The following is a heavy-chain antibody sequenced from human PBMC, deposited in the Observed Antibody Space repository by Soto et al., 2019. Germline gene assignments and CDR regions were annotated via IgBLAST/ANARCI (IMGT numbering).Heavy chain of an antibody. CDR3: VRARATDSRPDY. D-gene: IGHD3-22*01. V-gene: IGHV3-21*01. CDR2: VSSGSSYI. Sequence: GGSLSLSCAASGFTFSSYAMIWVRQAPGKGLEWVSSVSSGSSYIYSADSLKGRFTISRDDAKNSLYLQMNSLRADDTAIYYCVRARATDSRPDYWGQGSLVTVSS. J-gene: IGHJ4*02. CDR1: GFTFSSYA.